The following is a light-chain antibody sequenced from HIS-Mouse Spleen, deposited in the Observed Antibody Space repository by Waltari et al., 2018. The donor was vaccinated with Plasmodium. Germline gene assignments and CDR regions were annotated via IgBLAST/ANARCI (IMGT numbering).Light chain of an antibody. V-gene: IGKV3-15*01. CDR3: QQYNNWSFT. J-gene: IGKJ3*01. CDR1: QSVSSN. Sequence: EIVMTQSPATLSVSPGERATLSCRASQSVSSNLAWYQQKPGQAPRLLIYGASTRATGIPARFRGSGSGTEFTLTISSLQSEDFAVYYCQQYNNWSFTFGPGTEVDIK. CDR2: GAS.